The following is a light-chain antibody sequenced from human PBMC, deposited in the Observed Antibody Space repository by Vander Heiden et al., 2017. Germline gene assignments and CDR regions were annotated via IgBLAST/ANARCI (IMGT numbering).Light chain of an antibody. Sequence: QTVVTQEPWMSGSPGGTVTLTGGLRSGLVCTSYFPSWYQPTPGQPQRPLIYNTNTRSSGVSARFSGSIFGNKAALTITGAQEDDESDYYCVQYRGSGIWVFGGGTKLTVL. CDR2: NTN. J-gene: IGLJ3*02. V-gene: IGLV8-61*01. CDR1: SGLVCTSYF. CDR3: VQYRGSGIWV.